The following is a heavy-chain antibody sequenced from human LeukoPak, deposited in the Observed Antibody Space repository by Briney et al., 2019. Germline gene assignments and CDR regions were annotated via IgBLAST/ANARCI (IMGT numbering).Heavy chain of an antibody. CDR2: IYYSGST. J-gene: IGHJ5*01. CDR3: ARPHYPFIRSTSCRQAASDS. Sequence: SETLSLTCTVSGRPMIRSREYARWIRQPPGKGLEWIGSIYYSGSTYYNPSLKSRVTISVDTSKNQFSLKLSSVTAADTAVYYCARPHYPFIRSTSCRQAASDSLVQGTLVTVSS. V-gene: IGHV4-39*01. D-gene: IGHD2-2*01. CDR1: GRPMIRSREY.